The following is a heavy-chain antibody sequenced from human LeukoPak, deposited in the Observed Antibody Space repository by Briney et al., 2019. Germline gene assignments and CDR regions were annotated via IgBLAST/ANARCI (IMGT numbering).Heavy chain of an antibody. CDR3: ARVAYDSSGYYYSFGY. CDR1: GYTFTGYY. Sequence: ASVKVSCKASGYTFTGYYMHWVRQAPGQGLEWMGWINPNSGGTNYAQKFQGRVTMTRDTSISTAYMELSRLRSDDTAVYYCARVAYDSSGYYYSFGYWGQGTLVTVSS. D-gene: IGHD3-22*01. CDR2: INPNSGGT. J-gene: IGHJ4*02. V-gene: IGHV1-2*02.